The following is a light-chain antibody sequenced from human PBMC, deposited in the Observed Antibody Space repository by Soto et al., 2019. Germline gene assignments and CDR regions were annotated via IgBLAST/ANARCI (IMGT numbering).Light chain of an antibody. CDR3: QSYDRGLSADVV. CDR1: SSNIGAGFD. J-gene: IGLJ2*01. Sequence: QSVLTQPPSVSGAPGQRVTISCTGNSSNIGAGFDVHWYQQLPGTAPKLLIYGDNSRPSGVPDRFSGSRSGSSASLAITGLQAEDEADYYCQSYDRGLSADVVFGGGTKVTVL. V-gene: IGLV1-40*01. CDR2: GDN.